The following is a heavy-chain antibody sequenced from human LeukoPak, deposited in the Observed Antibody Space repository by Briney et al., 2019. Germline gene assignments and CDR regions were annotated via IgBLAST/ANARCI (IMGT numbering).Heavy chain of an antibody. V-gene: IGHV1-2*02. Sequence: WASVMVSCKASGYTFTGYYMHGVRQAPGQGLEWMGWINRNSGGTNYAQKFQGRVTMTRDTSISTAYMELSRLRSDDTAVYSCARGVRTGYSSSWYLNYWGQGTLVTVSS. CDR3: ARGVRTGYSSSWYLNY. CDR2: INRNSGGT. D-gene: IGHD6-13*01. J-gene: IGHJ4*02. CDR1: GYTFTGYY.